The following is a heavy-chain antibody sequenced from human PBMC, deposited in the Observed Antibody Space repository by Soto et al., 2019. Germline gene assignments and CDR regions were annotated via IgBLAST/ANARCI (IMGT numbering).Heavy chain of an antibody. D-gene: IGHD3-3*01. CDR3: ARDRKTSYYDFWSGPYDAFDI. CDR1: GFTFSSYS. J-gene: IGHJ3*02. Sequence: GGSLRLSCAASGFTFSSYSMNWVRQAPGKGLEWVSSISSSSSYIYYADSERGGFTISRDNAKNSLYLQMNSLRAEDTAVYYCARDRKTSYYDFWSGPYDAFDIWGQGTMVTVSS. CDR2: ISSSSSYI. V-gene: IGHV3-21*04.